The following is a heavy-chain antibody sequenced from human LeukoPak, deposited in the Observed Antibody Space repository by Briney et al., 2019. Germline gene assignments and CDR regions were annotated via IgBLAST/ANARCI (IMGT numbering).Heavy chain of an antibody. CDR2: ISGDGGST. D-gene: IGHD6-13*01. Sequence: GGSLRLSCAASGFTFDDYAMHWVRQAPGKGLEWVSLISGDGGSTYYADSVKGRFTISRDNSKNSLYLQMNSLRTEDTALYYCAKDYSGDSSRWYGGFDYWGQGTLVTVSS. CDR1: GFTFDDYA. CDR3: AKDYSGDSSRWYGGFDY. J-gene: IGHJ4*02. V-gene: IGHV3-43*02.